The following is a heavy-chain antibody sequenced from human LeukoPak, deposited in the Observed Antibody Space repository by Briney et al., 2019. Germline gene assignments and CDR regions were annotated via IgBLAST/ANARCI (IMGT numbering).Heavy chain of an antibody. V-gene: IGHV4-39*07. Sequence: SETLSLTCTVSGGSISTSSYYWGWVRQPPGKGLEWIGNIFYSGSTYYSPSLKSRVTISLDTSRNQFSLKLNSVTAADTAVYYCARVTAYYGSGSYPDFWGQGTLVTVSS. CDR3: ARVTAYYGSGSYPDF. D-gene: IGHD3-10*01. J-gene: IGHJ4*02. CDR2: IFYSGST. CDR1: GGSISTSSYY.